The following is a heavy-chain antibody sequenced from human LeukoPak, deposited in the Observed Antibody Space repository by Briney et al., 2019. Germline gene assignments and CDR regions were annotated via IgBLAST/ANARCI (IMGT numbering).Heavy chain of an antibody. Sequence: PSETLSLTCTVSGGSVSSGSYYWSWIRQPPGKGLEWIGYIYYSGSTNYNPSLKSRVTISVDTSKNQFSLKLSPVTAVDTAVYYCARALMPRTYFDYWGQGTLVTVSS. CDR1: GGSVSSGSYY. D-gene: IGHD2-2*01. V-gene: IGHV4-61*01. CDR3: ARALMPRTYFDY. CDR2: IYYSGST. J-gene: IGHJ4*02.